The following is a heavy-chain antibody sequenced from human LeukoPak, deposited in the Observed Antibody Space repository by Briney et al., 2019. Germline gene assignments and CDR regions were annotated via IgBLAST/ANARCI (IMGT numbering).Heavy chain of an antibody. CDR2: ISDSGGIT. V-gene: IGHV3-23*01. CDR1: GITFSNYA. Sequence: PGGSLRLSCAASGITFSNYAMTWVRQAPGKGLEWVSVISDSGGITSYADSVKGRFTTSRDNSKNTLYLQMNSLRAEDTAIYYCAKGRPLLDVWGQGTTVTVS. CDR3: AKGRPLLDV. J-gene: IGHJ6*02.